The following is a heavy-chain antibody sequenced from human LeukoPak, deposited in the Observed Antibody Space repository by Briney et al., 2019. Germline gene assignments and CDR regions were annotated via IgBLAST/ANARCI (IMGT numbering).Heavy chain of an antibody. CDR3: ANLWAPVVIATDY. CDR2: IRYDGSNK. Sequence: GGSLRLSCAASGFTFSSYGMHWVRQAPGKGLEWVAFIRYDGSNKYYADSVKGRFTISRDNSKNTLYLQMNSLRAEDTAVYYCANLWAPVVIATDYWGQGTLVTVSS. J-gene: IGHJ4*02. V-gene: IGHV3-30*02. D-gene: IGHD2-21*01. CDR1: GFTFSSYG.